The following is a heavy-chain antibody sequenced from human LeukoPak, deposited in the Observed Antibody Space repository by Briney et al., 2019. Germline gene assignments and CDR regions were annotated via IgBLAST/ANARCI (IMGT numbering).Heavy chain of an antibody. Sequence: GGSLRLSCAASGFTFSSYSMNWVRQAPGKGLGWVSYISSSSSSIYYADSVKGRFTISRDNANNSLYLQMNSLRAEDTALYYCARDYPAGYYDSSGYYSLDYWGQGTLVTVSS. D-gene: IGHD3-22*01. CDR1: GFTFSSYS. CDR2: ISSSSSSI. J-gene: IGHJ4*02. CDR3: ARDYPAGYYDSSGYYSLDY. V-gene: IGHV3-48*01.